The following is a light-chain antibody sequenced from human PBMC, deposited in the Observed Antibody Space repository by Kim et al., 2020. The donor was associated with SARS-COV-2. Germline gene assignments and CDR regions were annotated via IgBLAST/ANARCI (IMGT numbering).Light chain of an antibody. J-gene: IGLJ2*01. V-gene: IGLV3-21*04. CDR1: NIGSKS. CDR2: YDS. CDR3: QVWDSSSDHPV. Sequence: APGKTARINCGGNNIGSKSERAYQQKPGQAPVLVIYYDSDRPSGVPERFSGSNSGNTATLTISRVEAGDEADYYCQVWDSSSDHPVFGGGTQLTVL.